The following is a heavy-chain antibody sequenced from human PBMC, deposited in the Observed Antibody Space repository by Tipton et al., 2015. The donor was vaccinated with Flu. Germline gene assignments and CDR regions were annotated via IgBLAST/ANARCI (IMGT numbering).Heavy chain of an antibody. D-gene: IGHD3-22*01. CDR1: GYSISCGYY. CDR2: IYHSGST. Sequence: TLSLTCAVSGYSISCGYYWGWIRQPPGKGLEWIWSIYHSGSTYYNPSLKSRVTISVDTSKNQFSLKLSSVTAADTAVYYCAGQRLILDDSSGYYDYWGQGTLVTVSS. CDR3: AGQRLILDDSSGYYDY. J-gene: IGHJ4*02. V-gene: IGHV4-38-2*01.